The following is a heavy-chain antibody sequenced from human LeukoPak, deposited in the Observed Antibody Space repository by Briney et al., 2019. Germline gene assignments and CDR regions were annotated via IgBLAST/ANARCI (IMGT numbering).Heavy chain of an antibody. CDR3: ARGVDYYDSSGTIDY. D-gene: IGHD3-22*01. J-gene: IGHJ4*02. CDR1: GFTFSSYA. Sequence: GGSLRLSCAASGFTFSSYAMNWVRQAPGKGLEWVAVVWYDGSKTYSADSVKGRITISRDDSKNTLYLQMNSLRAEDTAVYYCARGVDYYDSSGTIDYWGQGTLVTVSS. CDR2: VWYDGSKT. V-gene: IGHV3-33*01.